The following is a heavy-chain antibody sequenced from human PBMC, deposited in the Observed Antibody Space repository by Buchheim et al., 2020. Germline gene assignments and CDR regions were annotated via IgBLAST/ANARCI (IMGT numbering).Heavy chain of an antibody. D-gene: IGHD6-19*01. CDR2: ISSSSSTI. Sequence: EVQLVESGGGLVQPGGSLRLSCAASGFTFSSYSMNWVRQAPGKGLEWVSYISSSSSTIYYADSVKGRFTISRDNAKNSLYLQMNRLRAEDTAVYYCARESGAYSSGWYNSYYYYGMDVWGQGTT. CDR1: GFTFSSYS. V-gene: IGHV3-48*01. CDR3: ARESGAYSSGWYNSYYYYGMDV. J-gene: IGHJ6*02.